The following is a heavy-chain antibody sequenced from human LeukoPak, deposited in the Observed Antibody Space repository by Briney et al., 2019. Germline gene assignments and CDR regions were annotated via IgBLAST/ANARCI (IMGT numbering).Heavy chain of an antibody. Sequence: SETLSLTCTVAGGSLGSSIYYWSWIRQPPGKGLEWIGYIYYSGSTNYNPSLKSRVTISVDTSKNQFSLKLSSVTAADTAVYYCASSPGIRDWFDPWGQGTLVTVSS. J-gene: IGHJ5*02. V-gene: IGHV4-61*01. D-gene: IGHD6-13*01. CDR3: ASSPGIRDWFDP. CDR1: GGSLGSSIYY. CDR2: IYYSGST.